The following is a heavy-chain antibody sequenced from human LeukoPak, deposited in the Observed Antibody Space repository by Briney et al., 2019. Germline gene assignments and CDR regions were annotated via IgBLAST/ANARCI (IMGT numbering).Heavy chain of an antibody. CDR2: IYYSGST. J-gene: IGHJ4*02. V-gene: IGHV4-39*01. CDR3: ARHDSSGYYWFDY. D-gene: IGHD3-22*01. CDR1: SGSISSGPHY. Sequence: PSETLSLTCTVSSGSISSGPHYWGWIRQSPGKGLEWIGSIYYSGSTDYNPSLKSRVTISVDTSKNQISLKLSSVTAADTAVYYCARHDSSGYYWFDYWGQGTLVTVSS.